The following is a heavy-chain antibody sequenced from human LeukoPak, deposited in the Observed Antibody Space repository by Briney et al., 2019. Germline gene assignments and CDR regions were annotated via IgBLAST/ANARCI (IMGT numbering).Heavy chain of an antibody. Sequence: GGSLRLSCAPSGFTFSSYTMSSVPQAPGEGLEWVSAISGSGGSTYYADSVKGRFTISRDNSKNTLYLQMNSLRAEDTAVYYCAKEALTAFDYWGQGTLVTVSS. CDR3: AKEALTAFDY. CDR2: ISGSGGST. J-gene: IGHJ4*02. D-gene: IGHD1-14*01. V-gene: IGHV3-23*01. CDR1: GFTFSSYT.